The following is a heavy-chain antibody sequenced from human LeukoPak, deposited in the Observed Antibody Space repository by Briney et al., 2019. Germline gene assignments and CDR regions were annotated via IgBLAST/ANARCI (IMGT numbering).Heavy chain of an antibody. CDR1: GGSISSGGYY. Sequence: SQTLSLTCTVSGGSISSGGYYWSWIRQHPGKGLEWIGYIYYSGGTYYNPSLKSRVTISVDTSKNQFSLKLSSVTAADTAVYYCARARHYDILTGPYYFDYWGQGTLVTVSS. CDR2: IYYSGGT. D-gene: IGHD3-9*01. J-gene: IGHJ4*02. V-gene: IGHV4-31*03. CDR3: ARARHYDILTGPYYFDY.